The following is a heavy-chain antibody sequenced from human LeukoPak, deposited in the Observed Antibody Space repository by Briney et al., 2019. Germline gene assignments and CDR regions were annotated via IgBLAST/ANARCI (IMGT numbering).Heavy chain of an antibody. CDR3: ARDNRKAHRGVFDY. CDR2: ISSSGSTI. CDR1: GFTFSSYE. Sequence: GGSLRLSCAASGFTFSSYEMNWVRQAPGKGLEWVSYISSSGSTIYYADSVKGRFTISRDNAKNSLYLQMNGLRAEDTAVYYCARDNRKAHRGVFDYWGQGTLVTVSS. V-gene: IGHV3-48*03. J-gene: IGHJ4*02. D-gene: IGHD1-14*01.